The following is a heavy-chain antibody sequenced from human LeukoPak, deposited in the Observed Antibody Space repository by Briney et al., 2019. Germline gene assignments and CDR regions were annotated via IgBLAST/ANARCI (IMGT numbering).Heavy chain of an antibody. V-gene: IGHV4-4*07. Sequence: SETLSLTCTVSGGSISSYYWSWIRQPAGKGLEWIGRIYTSGSTNYNPSLKSRVTMSVDTSKNQFSLKLSSVTAADTAVYYCARDPAHLTYYYDSRSHAFDIWGQGTMVTVSS. J-gene: IGHJ3*02. CDR1: GGSISSYY. D-gene: IGHD3-22*01. CDR2: IYTSGST. CDR3: ARDPAHLTYYYDSRSHAFDI.